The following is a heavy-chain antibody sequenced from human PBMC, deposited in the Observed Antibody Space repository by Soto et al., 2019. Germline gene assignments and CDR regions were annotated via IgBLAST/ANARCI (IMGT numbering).Heavy chain of an antibody. CDR2: IFYSGTT. J-gene: IGHJ5*02. Sequence: PSETLSLTCTVSGGSISTSSYYWGWIRQPAGKGLEWIGSIFYSGTTYYNPSLKSRVTISVDTSKNQFSLKLSSVTVGDTAIYYCARHAILWVPAAIGPWGQGALVTVSS. V-gene: IGHV4-39*01. D-gene: IGHD2-2*01. CDR3: ARHAILWVPAAIGP. CDR1: GGSISTSSYY.